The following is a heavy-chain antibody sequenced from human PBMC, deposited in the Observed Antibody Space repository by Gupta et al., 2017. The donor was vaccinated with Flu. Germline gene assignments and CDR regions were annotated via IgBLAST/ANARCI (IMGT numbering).Heavy chain of an antibody. CDR3: ARDESSGLDGLLDY. V-gene: IGHV3-9*01. Sequence: DDYALHWVRQAPGKGLEWVSSISWNSANIAYADSVKGRFTISRDNAKNSLYLQMNSLRAEDTALYFCARDESSGLDGLLDYWGQGTLVTVSS. CDR2: ISWNSANI. CDR1: DDYA. D-gene: IGHD6-25*01. J-gene: IGHJ4*02.